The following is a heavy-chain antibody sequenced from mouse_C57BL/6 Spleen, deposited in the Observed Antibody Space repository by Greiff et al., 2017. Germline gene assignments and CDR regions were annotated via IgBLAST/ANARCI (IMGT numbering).Heavy chain of an antibody. D-gene: IGHD1-1*01. CDR3: ARGGYGSSSFAY. CDR2: INPNNGGT. Sequence: VQLQQSGPELVKPGASVKISCKASGYTFTDYYMNWVKQSHGKSLEWIGDINPNNGGTSYNQKFKGKATLTVDKSSSTAYMELRSLTSEDSAVYYCARGGYGSSSFAYWGQGTLVTVSA. CDR1: GYTFTDYY. V-gene: IGHV1-26*01. J-gene: IGHJ3*01.